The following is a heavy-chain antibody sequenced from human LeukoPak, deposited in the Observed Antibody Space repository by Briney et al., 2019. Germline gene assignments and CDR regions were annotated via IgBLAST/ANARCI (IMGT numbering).Heavy chain of an antibody. V-gene: IGHV1-2*02. J-gene: IGHJ6*02. CDR2: MNPKRGDT. CDR3: ARALIVEERLVYYYYGMDV. Sequence: GASVSVSCKASGYTFTVYYMHWVRQAPGQGLEWMGWMNPKRGDTGYAQKFQGRVTMTRNTSDTTAYMELSSLGSDDTAVYYCARALIVEERLVYYYYGMDVWGQGTTVTVSS. D-gene: IGHD3-22*01. CDR1: GYTFTVYY.